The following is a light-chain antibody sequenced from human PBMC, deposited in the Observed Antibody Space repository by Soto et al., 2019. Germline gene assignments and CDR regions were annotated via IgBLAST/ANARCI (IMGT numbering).Light chain of an antibody. J-gene: IGKJ2*01. CDR3: QQYYSTPQT. CDR2: WAS. V-gene: IGKV4-1*01. CDR1: QSVLYSSNNNNY. Sequence: DIVMTQSPDSLAVSLGERATINCKSSQSVLYSSNNNNYLAWYQQKAGQPPKLLIYWASTRESGVPDRFSGSGSGTDFTLTISSLQAEDVAVYYCQQYYSTPQTFGQGTKLEIK.